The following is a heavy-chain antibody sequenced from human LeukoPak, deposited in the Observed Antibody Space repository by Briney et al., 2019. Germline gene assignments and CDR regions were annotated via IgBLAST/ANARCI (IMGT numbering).Heavy chain of an antibody. CDR3: ARESGRRYSGSYLDY. CDR1: GGSISSGSYY. V-gene: IGHV4-61*02. CDR2: IYTSGST. D-gene: IGHD1-26*01. Sequence: SETLSLTCTVSGGSISSGSYYWSWIRQPAGKGLEWIGRIYTSGSTNYNPSLKSRVTISVDTSKNQFSLKLSSVTAADTAVYYCARESGRRYSGSYLDYWGQETLVTVSS. J-gene: IGHJ4*02.